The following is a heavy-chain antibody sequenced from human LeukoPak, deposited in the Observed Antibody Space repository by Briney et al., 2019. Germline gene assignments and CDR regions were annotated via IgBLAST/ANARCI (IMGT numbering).Heavy chain of an antibody. CDR2: ISSSGSTI. CDR1: GFTFSSYE. D-gene: IGHD2-15*01. J-gene: IGHJ5*02. CDR3: ASLVVVAATHGGAQIDP. Sequence: PGGSLRLSCAASGFTFSSYEMNWVRQAPGKGLEWVSYISSSGSTIYYADSVKGRFTISRDNAKNSLYLQMNSLRAEDTAVYYCASLVVVAATHGGAQIDPWGQGTLVTVSS. V-gene: IGHV3-48*03.